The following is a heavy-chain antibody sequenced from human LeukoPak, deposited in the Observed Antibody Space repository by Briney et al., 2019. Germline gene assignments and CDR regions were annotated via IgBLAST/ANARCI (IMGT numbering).Heavy chain of an antibody. V-gene: IGHV3-15*01. Sequence: GGSLRLSCAASGLPFTNAWMNWVRQAPGKGLEGVGRIKSNLDGGTVDYIAPVKGRFTISRDNAKTTLYLQLNSLKTEDTAIYYCTSDPLIQGGVDYWGQGTLVSVSS. CDR2: IKSNLDGGTV. CDR1: GLPFTNAW. J-gene: IGHJ4*02. CDR3: TSDPLIQGGVDY. D-gene: IGHD3-16*01.